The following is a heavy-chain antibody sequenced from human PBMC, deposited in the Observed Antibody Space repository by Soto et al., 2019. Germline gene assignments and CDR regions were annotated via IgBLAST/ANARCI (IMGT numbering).Heavy chain of an antibody. D-gene: IGHD5-18*01. V-gene: IGHV4-61*01. J-gene: IGHJ4*02. CDR1: GGSVSSGSYY. CDR2: IYYSGST. CDR3: ARDRGIQLWFDFDY. Sequence: SETLSLTCTVSGGSVSSGSYYWSWIRQPPGKGLEWIGYIYYSGSTNYNPSLKSRVTISVDTSKNQFSLKLSSVTAADTAVYYCARDRGIQLWFDFDYWGQGTLVTVSS.